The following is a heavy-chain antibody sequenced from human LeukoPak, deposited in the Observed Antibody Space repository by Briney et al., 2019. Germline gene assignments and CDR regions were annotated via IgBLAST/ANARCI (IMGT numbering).Heavy chain of an antibody. D-gene: IGHD6-13*01. CDR2: ISAYNGNT. CDR3: ARVTRERIAAAGGDNYYYYGMDV. Sequence: ASVKVSCKASGYTFTSYGISWVRQAPGQGLEWMGWISAYNGNTNYAQKLQGRVTMTTDTSTSTAYMELRSLRSDDTAVYYCARVTRERIAAAGGDNYYYYGMDVWGQGTTVTVSS. J-gene: IGHJ6*02. CDR1: GYTFTSYG. V-gene: IGHV1-18*01.